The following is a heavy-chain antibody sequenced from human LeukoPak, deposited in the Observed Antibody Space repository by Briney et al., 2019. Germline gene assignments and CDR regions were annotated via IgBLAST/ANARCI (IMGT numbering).Heavy chain of an antibody. CDR3: ARGRGEHQLPSQDWFDP. Sequence: ASVKVSCKASGYTFTSYGISWVRQAPGQGLEWMGWISAYNGNTNYAQKFQGRVTITADESTSTAYMELSSLRSEDTAVYYCARGRGEHQLPSQDWFDPWGQGTLVTVSS. CDR1: GYTFTSYG. CDR2: ISAYNGNT. J-gene: IGHJ5*02. D-gene: IGHD2-2*01. V-gene: IGHV1-18*01.